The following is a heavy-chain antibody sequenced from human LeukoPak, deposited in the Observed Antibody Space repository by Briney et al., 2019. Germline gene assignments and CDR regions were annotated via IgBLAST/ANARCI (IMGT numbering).Heavy chain of an antibody. V-gene: IGHV6-1*01. Sequence: SQTLSLTCAISGDSVSSNSAAWNWIRQSPSRGLEWLGRTYYRSKWYSDYGISVKSRIIINPDTSKNQFSLQLNSVTPEDTAMYFCARGIFNAFDFWGLGTMVTVSS. CDR1: GDSVSSNSAA. CDR3: ARGIFNAFDF. J-gene: IGHJ3*01. CDR2: TYYRSKWYS.